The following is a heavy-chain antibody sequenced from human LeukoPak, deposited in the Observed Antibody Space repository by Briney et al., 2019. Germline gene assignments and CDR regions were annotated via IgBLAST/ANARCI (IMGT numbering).Heavy chain of an antibody. V-gene: IGHV1-46*01. CDR2: INPSGGST. CDR1: GYTFTSYY. J-gene: IGHJ4*02. D-gene: IGHD3-22*01. CDR3: ARDSKNNYYDSSCFDY. Sequence: ASVKVSCKASGYTFTSYYMHWVRQAPGQGLEWMGIINPSGGSTSYAQKFQGRVTMTRDTSKSTVYMELRSLSSEDTAVYYCARDSKNNYYDSSCFDYWGQGTMVTVSS.